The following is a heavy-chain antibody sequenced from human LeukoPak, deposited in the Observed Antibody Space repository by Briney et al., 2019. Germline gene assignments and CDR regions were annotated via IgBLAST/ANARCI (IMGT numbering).Heavy chain of an antibody. D-gene: IGHD3-10*01. CDR2: ISWNSGFI. Sequence: GGSLRLSCAASGFTCDDYAMHWVRQAPGKGLEWVSGISWNSGFIGYADSVKGRFTISRDNAKNSLYLQLNSLRAEDMALYYCAKGLYGSGSYPDYWGQGTLVTVSS. CDR1: GFTCDDYA. J-gene: IGHJ4*02. V-gene: IGHV3-9*03. CDR3: AKGLYGSGSYPDY.